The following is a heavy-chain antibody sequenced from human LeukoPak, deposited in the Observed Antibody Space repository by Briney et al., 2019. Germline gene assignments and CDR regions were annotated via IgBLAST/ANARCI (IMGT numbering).Heavy chain of an antibody. Sequence: ASVKVSCKASGYTFTSYGISWVRQAPGQGLEWMGWISVYNGNTNSAQKLQGRVTMTTDTSTSTAYMELRSLRSDDTAVYYCARDATSYYDFWSGYPSLRWFDPWGQGTLVTVSS. V-gene: IGHV1-18*01. CDR2: ISVYNGNT. J-gene: IGHJ5*02. CDR1: GYTFTSYG. CDR3: ARDATSYYDFWSGYPSLRWFDP. D-gene: IGHD3-3*01.